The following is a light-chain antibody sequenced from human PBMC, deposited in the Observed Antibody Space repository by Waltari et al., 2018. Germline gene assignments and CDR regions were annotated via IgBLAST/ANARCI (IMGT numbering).Light chain of an antibody. Sequence: VLTQSPATLSLSPGERATLSCRASQSVNSYVAWYQQKPGQAPRLLIYDASNRATGIPARFSGSGSGTDFTLTISSLEPEDFAVYYCQQRKYWPPLTFGGGTKVEIK. CDR1: QSVNSY. CDR3: QQRKYWPPLT. CDR2: DAS. V-gene: IGKV3-11*01. J-gene: IGKJ4*01.